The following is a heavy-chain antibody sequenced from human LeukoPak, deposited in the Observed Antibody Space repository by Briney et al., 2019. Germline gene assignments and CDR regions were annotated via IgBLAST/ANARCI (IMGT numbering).Heavy chain of an antibody. J-gene: IGHJ4*02. Sequence: SETLSLTCTVSGGSISSYYWSWIRQPPGKGLEWIGYIYCSGSTNYNPSLKSRVTISVDTSKNQFSLKLSSVTAADTAVYYCARAGSTLLWFGELQYYFDYWGQGTLVTVSS. CDR1: GGSISSYY. D-gene: IGHD3-10*01. V-gene: IGHV4-59*01. CDR3: ARAGSTLLWFGELQYYFDY. CDR2: IYCSGST.